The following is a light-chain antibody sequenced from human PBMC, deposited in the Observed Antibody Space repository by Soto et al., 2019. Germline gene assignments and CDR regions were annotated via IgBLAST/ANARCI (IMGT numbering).Light chain of an antibody. CDR1: QSVSSY. CDR3: HQRSNCPPFS. J-gene: IGKJ3*01. V-gene: IGKV3-11*01. Sequence: EIVLTQSPATLSLSPGERATLSCRASQSVSSYLAWYQQKPGQAPRLLIYDASNRATGIPARFSGSGSGTDFNLTISSLEPEDCAVYYCHQRSNCPPFSCGPGTKVDIK. CDR2: DAS.